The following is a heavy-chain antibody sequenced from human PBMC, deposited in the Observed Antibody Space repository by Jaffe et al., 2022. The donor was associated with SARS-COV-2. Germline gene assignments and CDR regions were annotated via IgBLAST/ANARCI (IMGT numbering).Heavy chain of an antibody. CDR3: ARRITAASAYFDY. D-gene: IGHD6-13*01. CDR2: MYYSGST. V-gene: IGHV4-39*01. CDR1: GGSTSSSSYY. Sequence: QLQLQESGPGLVKPSETLSLICSVSGGSTSSSSYYWDWIRQPPGKGLEWIGTMYYSGSTYYNPSLKSRVSISVDTSRNQFSLSLTSVTAADTAVYYCARRITAASAYFDYWGQGTLVTVSS. J-gene: IGHJ4*02.